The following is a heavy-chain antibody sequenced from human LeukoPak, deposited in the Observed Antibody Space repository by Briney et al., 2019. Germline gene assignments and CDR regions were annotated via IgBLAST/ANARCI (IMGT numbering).Heavy chain of an antibody. CDR3: ARDSSGWYYFDY. D-gene: IGHD6-19*01. Sequence: PGGSLRLSCAASGFTFSNYEMNWVRQAPGKGLEWVSYISRSSGSSIYYADPVKGRSTISRDNAKNSLYLQMNSLRAEDTAVYYCARDSSGWYYFDYWGQGILVTVSS. V-gene: IGHV3-48*03. CDR2: ISRSSGSSI. CDR1: GFTFSNYE. J-gene: IGHJ4*02.